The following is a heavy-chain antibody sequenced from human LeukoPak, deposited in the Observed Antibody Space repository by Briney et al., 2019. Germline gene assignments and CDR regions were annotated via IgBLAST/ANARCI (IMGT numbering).Heavy chain of an antibody. J-gene: IGHJ6*04. CDR3: ARDPDTASPMDV. CDR1: GGTFSSYA. V-gene: IGHV1-69*06. D-gene: IGHD5-18*01. Sequence: SVEVFCKASGGTFSSYAISWVRQAPGQGLEWMGGIIPIFGTANYAQKFQGRVTITADKSTSTAYMELSSLRSEDTAVYYCARDPDTASPMDVWGKGTTVTVSS. CDR2: IIPIFGTA.